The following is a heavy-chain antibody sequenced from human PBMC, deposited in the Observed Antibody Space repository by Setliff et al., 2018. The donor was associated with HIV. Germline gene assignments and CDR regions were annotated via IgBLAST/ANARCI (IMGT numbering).Heavy chain of an antibody. Sequence: ASVKVSCKASGYTFTNFGISWVRQAPCQGLEWMGWISAYNGNTDYVQKFQGRVIMTTDTATSTAYMELRSLRSDDTAVYFCARDYHDFWSGYPQSFNYWGQGTLVTVSS. D-gene: IGHD3-3*01. CDR1: GYTFTNFG. CDR2: ISAYNGNT. V-gene: IGHV1-18*01. CDR3: ARDYHDFWSGYPQSFNY. J-gene: IGHJ4*02.